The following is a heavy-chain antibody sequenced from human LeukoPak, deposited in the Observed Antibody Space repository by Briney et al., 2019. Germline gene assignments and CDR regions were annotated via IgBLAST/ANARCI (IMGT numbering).Heavy chain of an antibody. CDR2: IYSDGST. CDR1: GFSVSSNY. Sequence: GGSLRLSCAASGFSVSSNYITWVRQAPGKGLEWVSVIYSDGSTKYADSVKARFTISRDNSKNTVYLLMNRLRVEDTALYYCVRATLDNWGQGTLVTVSP. J-gene: IGHJ4*02. V-gene: IGHV3-53*01. CDR3: VRATLDN.